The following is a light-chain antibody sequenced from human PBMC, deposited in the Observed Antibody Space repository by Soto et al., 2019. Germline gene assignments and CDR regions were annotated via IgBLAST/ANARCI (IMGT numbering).Light chain of an antibody. V-gene: IGKV1-5*03. CDR1: QSISSW. J-gene: IGKJ1*01. CDR3: QEYDRYWT. Sequence: DIQMTQSPSSLSASVGDRVTITCWASQSISSWLAWYQQKPGKAPKLLIYQASSLQSGVPSRFSGSGSGTEFTLTISSLQPDDFATYYCQEYDRYWTFGQGTKVEIK. CDR2: QAS.